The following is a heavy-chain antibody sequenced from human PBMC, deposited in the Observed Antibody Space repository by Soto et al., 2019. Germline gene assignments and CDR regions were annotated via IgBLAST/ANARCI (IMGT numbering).Heavy chain of an antibody. D-gene: IGHD3-3*01. V-gene: IGHV1-18*04. CDR1: GYTFTSYG. Sequence: ASVKISCKASGYTFTSYGISWVRQAPGQGLEWMGWISAYNGNTNYAQKLQGRVTMTTDTSTSTAYMELRSLRSDDTAVYYCARELTSYYDFWSGPPDYCIHVSGQGTTV. CDR2: ISAYNGNT. CDR3: ARELTSYYDFWSGPPDYCIHV. J-gene: IGHJ6*02.